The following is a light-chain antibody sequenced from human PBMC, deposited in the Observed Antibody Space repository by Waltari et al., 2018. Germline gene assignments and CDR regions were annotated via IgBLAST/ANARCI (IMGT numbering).Light chain of an antibody. V-gene: IGLV1-40*01. CDR2: DNN. J-gene: IGLJ3*02. Sequence: YQRLAGKAPHRPSSDNNNRPAGVPDRFSGSKSGTSASLAITGLQAEDEGDYFCQSYDLSLSGRVFGGGTKLTVL. CDR3: QSYDLSLSGRV.